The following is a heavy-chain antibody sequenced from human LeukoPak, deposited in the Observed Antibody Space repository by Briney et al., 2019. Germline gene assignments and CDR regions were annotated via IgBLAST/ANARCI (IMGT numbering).Heavy chain of an antibody. J-gene: IGHJ4*02. CDR3: AKGYRYGRFDY. D-gene: IGHD5-18*01. Sequence: GGSLRLSCAASGFTFSSYWMSWVRQAPGKGLEWVANIKQDGSEKYYVDSVKGRFTISRDNAKNSQYLQMNSLRAEDTAVYYCAKGYRYGRFDYWGQGTLVTVSS. CDR2: IKQDGSEK. V-gene: IGHV3-7*03. CDR1: GFTFSSYW.